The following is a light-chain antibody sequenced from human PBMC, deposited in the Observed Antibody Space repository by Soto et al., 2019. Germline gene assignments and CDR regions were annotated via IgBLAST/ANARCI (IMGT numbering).Light chain of an antibody. CDR2: WAS. Sequence: DIVMTQSPDSLAVSLGERATINCKSSRSVLYRSNNKNYLAWYQQKPGQPPKLLIYWASTRESGVPDRFSGSGSGTDFTLTISSLQAEDVAVYYCQQYYSTPVTFGQGTKLEMK. J-gene: IGKJ2*01. V-gene: IGKV4-1*01. CDR1: RSVLYRSNNKNY. CDR3: QQYYSTPVT.